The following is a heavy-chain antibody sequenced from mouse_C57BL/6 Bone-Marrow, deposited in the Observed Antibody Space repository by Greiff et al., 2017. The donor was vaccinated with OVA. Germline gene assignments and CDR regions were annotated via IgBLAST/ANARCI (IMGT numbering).Heavy chain of an antibody. CDR1: GYSFNTYA. J-gene: IGHJ3*01. V-gene: IGHV10-1*01. CDR3: VRPYDGYVLAY. CDR2: IRSKSNNYAT. D-gene: IGHD2-9*01. Sequence: DAGGGLVQPKGSLKLSCAASGYSFNTYAMNWVRQAPGKGLEWVARIRSKSNNYATYYADSVKDRFTISRDDSESMLNLQMNNLETEDTAIDYCVRPYDGYVLAYWGQGTLVTVSA.